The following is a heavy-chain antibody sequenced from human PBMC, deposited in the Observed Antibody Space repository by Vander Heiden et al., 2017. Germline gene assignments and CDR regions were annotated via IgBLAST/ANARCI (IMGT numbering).Heavy chain of an antibody. J-gene: IGHJ4*02. CDR2: ISGSGGST. CDR1: GFTISSYA. CDR3: AKALNPTVVTDPFDY. D-gene: IGHD4-17*01. V-gene: IGHV3-23*01. Sequence: EVQLLESGGGLVQPGGSLSRSCAASGFTISSYAMSWDRQAPGKGLDWVSAISGSGGSTYYADSVKGRFTISRDNSKNTLYLQMNSLRAEDTGVYYCAKALNPTVVTDPFDYWGQGTLVTVSS.